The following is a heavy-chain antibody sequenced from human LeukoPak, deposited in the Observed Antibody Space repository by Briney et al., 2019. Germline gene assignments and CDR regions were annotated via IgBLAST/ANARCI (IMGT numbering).Heavy chain of an antibody. CDR2: IDTSSRYI. Sequence: GGSLRLSCAASGFTFSSYSMNWVRQAPGKGLEWVSSIDTSSRYIYYGDSVKGRFAISRDNAKNSLYLQMNGLRVEDTAVYYCARVYYASWSGQPLSQHWLDPWGQGTLVTVSS. V-gene: IGHV3-21*01. CDR1: GFTFSSYS. CDR3: ARVYYASWSGQPLSQHWLDP. D-gene: IGHD3-3*01. J-gene: IGHJ5*02.